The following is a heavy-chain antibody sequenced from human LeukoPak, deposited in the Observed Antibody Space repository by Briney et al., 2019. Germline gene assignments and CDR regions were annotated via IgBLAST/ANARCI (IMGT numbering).Heavy chain of an antibody. J-gene: IGHJ6*02. CDR1: GYTLTELS. Sequence: ASVKVSCKVSGYTLTELSMHWVRQAPGQGLEWMGIINPSGGSTSYAQKFQGRVTMTGDTSTSTVYMELSSLRSEDTAVYYCAREGQWLVPTHYYYYGMDVWGQGTTVTVSS. D-gene: IGHD6-19*01. CDR2: INPSGGST. V-gene: IGHV1-46*01. CDR3: AREGQWLVPTHYYYYGMDV.